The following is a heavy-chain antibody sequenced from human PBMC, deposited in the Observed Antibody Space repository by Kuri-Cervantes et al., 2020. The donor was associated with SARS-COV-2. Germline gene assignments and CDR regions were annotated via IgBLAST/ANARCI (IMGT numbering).Heavy chain of an antibody. CDR2: ISYDGSNK. CDR3: ARDASMGGFAP. Sequence: GESLKISCAASGFTFSSYAMHWVRQALGKGLEWVAVISYDGSNKYYADSVKGRFTISRDNSKNTLYLQMNSLRAEDTAVYYCARDASMGGFAPWGQGTLVTVSS. CDR1: GFTFSSYA. V-gene: IGHV3-30-3*01. J-gene: IGHJ5*02. D-gene: IGHD5-12*01.